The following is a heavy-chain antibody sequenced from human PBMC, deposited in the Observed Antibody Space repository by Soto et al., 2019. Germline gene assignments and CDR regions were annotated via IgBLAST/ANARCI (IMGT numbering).Heavy chain of an antibody. CDR3: ARIVESGCTSDFDL. V-gene: IGHV4-30-4*01. CDR2: IYYSGST. J-gene: IGHJ2*01. CDR1: GGSISSGDYY. D-gene: IGHD2-2*01. Sequence: QVQLQESGPGLVKPSQTLSLTCTVPGGSISSGDYYWTWIRQPPGKGLEWIEYIYYSGSTNYSPSLSSRVAIAVDTSRNHCSLHLSSVTAADTAVYYCARIVESGCTSDFDLWGRGTLVCVSS.